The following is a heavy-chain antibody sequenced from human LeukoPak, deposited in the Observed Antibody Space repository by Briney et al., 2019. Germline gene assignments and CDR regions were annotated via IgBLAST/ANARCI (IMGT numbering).Heavy chain of an antibody. Sequence: SETLSLTCTVSGYSISSGYYWGWIRQPPGKGLEWIGSIYHSGSTDYNPSLKSRVTISVDTSKNQFSLKLSSVTAADTAVYYCARGNIVVVPAADSAPGWFDPWGQGTLVTVSS. D-gene: IGHD2-2*01. V-gene: IGHV4-38-2*02. CDR1: GYSISSGYY. CDR2: IYHSGST. J-gene: IGHJ5*02. CDR3: ARGNIVVVPAADSAPGWFDP.